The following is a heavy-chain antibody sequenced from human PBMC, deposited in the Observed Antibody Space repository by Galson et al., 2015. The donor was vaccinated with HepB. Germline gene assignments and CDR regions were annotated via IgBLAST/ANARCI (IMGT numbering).Heavy chain of an antibody. CDR2: ISSSSSYI. J-gene: IGHJ4*02. V-gene: IGHV3-21*01. CDR3: AVRPGYGSSFNFDY. Sequence: SLRLSCAASGFTFSSYSMNWVRQAPRKGLEWVSSISSSSSYIYYADSVKGRFTISRDNAKNSLYLQMNSLRAEDTAVYYCAVRPGYGSSFNFDYWGQGTLVTVSS. D-gene: IGHD6-13*01. CDR1: GFTFSSYS.